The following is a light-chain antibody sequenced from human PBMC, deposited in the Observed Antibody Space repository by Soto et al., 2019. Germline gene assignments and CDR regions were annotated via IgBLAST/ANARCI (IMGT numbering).Light chain of an antibody. J-gene: IGLJ1*01. CDR2: EVT. V-gene: IGLV2-8*01. CDR3: SSFTSRFTFV. Sequence: QSALTQPPSASGSPGQSVTISCSGTSSDVGGFNYVSWYQQHPGRAPKVLISEVTNRPSGVSDRFSGSKSGNTASLTISGLQAEDEADYYCSSFTSRFTFVFGTGTKVTV. CDR1: SSDVGGFNY.